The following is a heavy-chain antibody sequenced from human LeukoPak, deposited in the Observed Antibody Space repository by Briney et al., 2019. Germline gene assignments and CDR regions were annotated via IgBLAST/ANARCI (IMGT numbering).Heavy chain of an antibody. CDR1: GYSFTSYW. CDR3: ASLIAAAGTYFDY. V-gene: IGHV5-51*01. J-gene: IGHJ4*02. Sequence: GESLKISCKGSGYSFTSYWFGWVRQMPGKGLEWMGIIYPGDSDTRYNPSFQGQVTISADKSISTAYLQWSSLKASDTAMYYCASLIAAAGTYFDYWGQGTLVTVSS. D-gene: IGHD6-13*01. CDR2: IYPGDSDT.